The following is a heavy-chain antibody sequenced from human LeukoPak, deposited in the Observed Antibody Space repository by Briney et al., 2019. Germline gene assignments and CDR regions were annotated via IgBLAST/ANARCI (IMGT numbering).Heavy chain of an antibody. J-gene: IGHJ4*02. CDR1: GAPISSYY. CDR2: IYYSGST. D-gene: IGHD3-10*01. V-gene: IGHV4-59*01. Sequence: SETLSLTCTVSGAPISSYYWSWIRQPPGKGLEWIGYIYYSGSTNYNPSLKSRTTISLDTSKNQFSLKLSSMAAADTAVYYCASMVRGVVTHHFDFWGQGTLVTVSS. CDR3: ASMVRGVVTHHFDF.